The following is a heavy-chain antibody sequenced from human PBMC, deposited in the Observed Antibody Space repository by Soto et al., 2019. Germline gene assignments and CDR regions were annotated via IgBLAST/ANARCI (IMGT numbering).Heavy chain of an antibody. Sequence: ASVKVSCKASGYTFTSYDINWVRQATGQGLEWMGWMNPNSGNTGYAQKFQGRVTMTRNTSISTAYMELSSLRSEDTAVYYCARGRVGLVFFNYGMDVWGQGTTVTVAS. D-gene: IGHD1-26*01. V-gene: IGHV1-8*01. CDR2: MNPNSGNT. CDR1: GYTFTSYD. J-gene: IGHJ6*02. CDR3: ARGRVGLVFFNYGMDV.